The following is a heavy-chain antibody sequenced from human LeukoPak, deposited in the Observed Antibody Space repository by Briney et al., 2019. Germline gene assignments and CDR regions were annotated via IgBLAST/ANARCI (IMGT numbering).Heavy chain of an antibody. V-gene: IGHV3-20*04. D-gene: IGHD1-7*01. J-gene: IGHJ5*02. CDR1: GFTFDDYG. CDR2: INWNGGST. Sequence: RPGGSLRRSGAASGFTFDDYGMSWLRQAPGKGLEWVSGINWNGGSTGYADSVKGRFTISRDNAKNSLYLQMNSLRAEDTALYYCARENNWNYYLNWFDPWGQGTLVTVPS. CDR3: ARENNWNYYLNWFDP.